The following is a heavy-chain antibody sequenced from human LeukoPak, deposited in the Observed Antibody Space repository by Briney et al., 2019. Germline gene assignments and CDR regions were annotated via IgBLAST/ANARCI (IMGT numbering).Heavy chain of an antibody. CDR2: ISSNGAGT. CDR1: GFTFSSYA. Sequence: GGSLRPSCSASGFTFSSYAMYWVRQAPGKRLEYASSISSNGAGTLYADSVKGRFTISRDNSRNTLYLQMSSLRPEDTAVYYCVKVQDGSTFDYWGQGSLVTVSS. J-gene: IGHJ4*02. CDR3: VKVQDGSTFDY. D-gene: IGHD5-24*01. V-gene: IGHV3-64D*09.